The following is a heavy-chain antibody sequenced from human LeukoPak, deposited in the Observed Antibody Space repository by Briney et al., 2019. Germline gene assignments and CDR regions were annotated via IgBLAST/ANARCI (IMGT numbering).Heavy chain of an antibody. CDR3: TTAPDSGSRDDY. CDR1: GFTFRSAW. J-gene: IGHJ4*02. D-gene: IGHD1-26*01. V-gene: IGHV3-15*01. CDR2: IRSQTDGGTT. Sequence: PGGSLRLSCTVSGFTFRSAWMSWVRQAPGKGLEWIGRIRSQTDGGTTDHGAPVQGRFTISRDDSQSTVYLQMTSLKIEDTAVYFCTTAPDSGSRDDYWGPGTLVTVYS.